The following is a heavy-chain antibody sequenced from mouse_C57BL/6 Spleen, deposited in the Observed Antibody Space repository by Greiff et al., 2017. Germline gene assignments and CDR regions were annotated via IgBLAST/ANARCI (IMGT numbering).Heavy chain of an antibody. J-gene: IGHJ2*01. Sequence: EVQRVESGGGLVKPGGSLKLSCAASGFTFSDYGMHWVRQAPEKGLEWVAYISSGSSTIYYADTVKGRFTISRDNAKNTLFLQMTSLRAEDTAMYYCARRVGYYFDYWGQGTTLTVSS. V-gene: IGHV5-17*01. CDR1: GFTFSDYG. CDR2: ISSGSSTI. D-gene: IGHD3-1*01. CDR3: ARRVGYYFDY.